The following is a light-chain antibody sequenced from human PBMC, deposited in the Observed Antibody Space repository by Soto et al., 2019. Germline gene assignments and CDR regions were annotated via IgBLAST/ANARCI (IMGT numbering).Light chain of an antibody. V-gene: IGKV3-20*01. J-gene: IGKJ1*01. CDR2: GAS. Sequence: EIVLAQSPGTLSLSPGERATLSCRASQSVTTSLLAWYQQKPGQAPRLLIYGASRRATGIPDRFTGSGSGTDFTLTISRLEPEDFAVYYCQQYVSSPWAFGQGTKVDIK. CDR3: QQYVSSPWA. CDR1: QSVTTSL.